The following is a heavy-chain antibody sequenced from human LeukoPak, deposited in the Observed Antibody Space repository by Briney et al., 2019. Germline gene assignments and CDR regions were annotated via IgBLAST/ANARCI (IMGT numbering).Heavy chain of an antibody. CDR1: GFTFSSYG. J-gene: IGHJ4*02. V-gene: IGHV3-30*18. D-gene: IGHD5-18*01. CDR2: ISYDGSNK. Sequence: GRSLRLSCAASGFTFSSYGMHWVRQAPGKGLEWVAVISYDGSNKYYADSVKGRFTISRDNSKNTLYLQMNSLRAEDTAVYCCAKDRGYSYGFGYWGQGTLVTVSS. CDR3: AKDRGYSYGFGY.